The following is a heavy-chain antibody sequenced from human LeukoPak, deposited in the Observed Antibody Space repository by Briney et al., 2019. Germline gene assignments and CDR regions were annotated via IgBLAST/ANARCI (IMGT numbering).Heavy chain of an antibody. CDR3: ARGPGAAGYYYYGMDV. CDR2: IIPIFGTA. V-gene: IGHV1-69*13. CDR1: GYTLTELS. Sequence: SVKVSCKVSGYTLTELSMHWVRQAPGQGLEWMGGIIPIFGTANYAQKFQGRVTITADESTSTAYMELSSLRSEDTAVYYCARGPGAAGYYYYGMDVWGQGTTVTVSS. D-gene: IGHD6-13*01. J-gene: IGHJ6*02.